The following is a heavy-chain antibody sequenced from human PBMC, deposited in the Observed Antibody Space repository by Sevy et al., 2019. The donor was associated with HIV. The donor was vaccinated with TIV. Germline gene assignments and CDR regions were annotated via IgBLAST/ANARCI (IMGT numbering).Heavy chain of an antibody. Sequence: GGSLRLSCAASGFIFSSYGMHWVRQAPGKGLEWVTIISYDGSSKYYADSVKGRFTISRDNSENILYLQMNSLRTDDTAVYYCVKGGVTWEPLDYWGQGTLVTVSS. V-gene: IGHV3-30*18. J-gene: IGHJ4*02. CDR1: GFIFSSYG. CDR2: ISYDGSSK. D-gene: IGHD1-26*01. CDR3: VKGGVTWEPLDY.